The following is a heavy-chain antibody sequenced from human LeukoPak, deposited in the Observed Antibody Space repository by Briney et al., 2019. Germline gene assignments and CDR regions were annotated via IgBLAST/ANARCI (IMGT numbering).Heavy chain of an antibody. CDR3: ARHNNCSGGSCGAFDI. Sequence: GESLKISCKGSGYSFTSYWIGWVRQMPGKGLEWMGIIYPGDSDTRYSPSFQGHVTISADKSISTAYLQWSSLKASDTAMYYCARHNNCSGGSCGAFDIWGQGTMVTVSS. CDR1: GYSFTSYW. D-gene: IGHD2-15*01. CDR2: IYPGDSDT. V-gene: IGHV5-51*01. J-gene: IGHJ3*02.